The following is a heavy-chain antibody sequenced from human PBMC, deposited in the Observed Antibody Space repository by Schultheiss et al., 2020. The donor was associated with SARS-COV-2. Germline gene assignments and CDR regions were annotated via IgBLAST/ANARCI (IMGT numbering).Heavy chain of an antibody. Sequence: SETLSLTCAVYGGSFSGYYWSWIRQPPGKGLEWIGRIYTSGSTNYNPSLKSRVTMSVDTSKNQFSLKLSSVTAADTAVYYCARAIGSSGYRWFDPWGQGTLVTVSS. D-gene: IGHD3-22*01. CDR1: GGSFSGYY. V-gene: IGHV4-59*10. CDR3: ARAIGSSGYRWFDP. CDR2: IYTSGST. J-gene: IGHJ5*02.